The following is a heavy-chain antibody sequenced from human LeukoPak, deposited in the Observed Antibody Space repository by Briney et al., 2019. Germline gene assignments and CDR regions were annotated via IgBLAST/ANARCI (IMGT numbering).Heavy chain of an antibody. V-gene: IGHV1-2*02. D-gene: IGHD5-12*01. Sequence: ASVKVSCTASGYTFTNHPMHWVRQAPGQGLEWMGWINPNSGDTNYVQKFQGRVTMTRDPSISTAYMELSGLRADDTAVYYCARERYTAYVNFDYWGQGTKVTVSS. CDR3: ARERYTAYVNFDY. CDR1: GYTFTNHP. CDR2: INPNSGDT. J-gene: IGHJ4*02.